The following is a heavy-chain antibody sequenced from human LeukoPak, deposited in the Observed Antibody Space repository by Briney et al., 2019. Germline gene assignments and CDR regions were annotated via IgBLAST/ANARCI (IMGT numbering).Heavy chain of an antibody. CDR3: AGRGVSIAAAGTIDY. CDR2: IRSKANSYAT. V-gene: IGHV3-73*01. Sequence: GGSLRLSCAASGFTFSGSAMHWVRQASGKGLEWVGRIRSKANSYATAYAASVKGRFTISRDDSKNTAYLQMNSLKTEDTAVYYCAGRGVSIAAAGTIDYWGQGTLVTVSS. CDR1: GFTFSGSA. D-gene: IGHD6-13*01. J-gene: IGHJ4*02.